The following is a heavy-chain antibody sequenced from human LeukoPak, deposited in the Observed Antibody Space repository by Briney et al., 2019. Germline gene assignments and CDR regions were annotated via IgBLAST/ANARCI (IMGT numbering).Heavy chain of an antibody. Sequence: ASVKVSCKASGYTFTSYYMHWVRQAPGQGLAWMGIINPSSGSTTYAQKFQDRVTMTRDTSTSTVYMELSSLRSEDTAVYSCARGFRSRGPNGMDVWGQGTTVTVSS. V-gene: IGHV1-46*01. D-gene: IGHD3-10*01. CDR3: ARGFRSRGPNGMDV. CDR2: INPSSGST. CDR1: GYTFTSYY. J-gene: IGHJ6*02.